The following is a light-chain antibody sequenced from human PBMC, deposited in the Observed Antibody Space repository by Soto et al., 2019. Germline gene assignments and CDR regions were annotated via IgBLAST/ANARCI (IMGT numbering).Light chain of an antibody. CDR1: QAVSTW. CDR2: AAS. V-gene: IGKV1-12*01. Sequence: DIQMTQSPSFVSASVGDRVTITCRASQAVSTWLAWYQQKPGDAPKLLIYAASTLQSGVPSRFIGSGSGTDFTLTILSLQPEDFATYYCQQSNSFPRTFGGGTKVEIK. CDR3: QQSNSFPRT. J-gene: IGKJ4*01.